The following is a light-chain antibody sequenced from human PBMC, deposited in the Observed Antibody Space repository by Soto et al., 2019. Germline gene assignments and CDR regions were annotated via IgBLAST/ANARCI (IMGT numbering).Light chain of an antibody. CDR1: QSVSSN. CDR2: GAS. V-gene: IGKV3-15*01. J-gene: IGKJ1*01. Sequence: EIVMTQSLASLSVPPGERATLSCRASQSVSSNFAWYLQKPGQAPRLLIYGASTRATAVPARFTASGSGTEFTLTISSLQSDDFGVYYCQQYDTWPRTFGQGTKVDIK. CDR3: QQYDTWPRT.